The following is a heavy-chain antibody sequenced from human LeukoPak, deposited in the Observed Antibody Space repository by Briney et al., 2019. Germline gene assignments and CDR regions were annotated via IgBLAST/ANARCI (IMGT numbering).Heavy chain of an antibody. CDR2: IYYSGST. CDR1: GGSISSYY. J-gene: IGHJ4*02. CDR3: ARDVCSSTSCLLDY. V-gene: IGHV4-59*01. D-gene: IGHD2-2*01. Sequence: KPSETLSLTCTVSGGSISSYYWSWIRQPPGKGLEWIGYIYYSGSTNYNPSLKSRVTISVDTSKNQFSLKLSSVAAADTAVYYCARDVCSSTSCLLDYWGQGTLVTVSS.